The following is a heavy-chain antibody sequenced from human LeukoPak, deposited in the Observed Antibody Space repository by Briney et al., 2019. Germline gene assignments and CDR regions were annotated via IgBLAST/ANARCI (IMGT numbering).Heavy chain of an antibody. CDR3: ARDGVYDILTGLDY. CDR1: GYTFTSYD. CDR2: MNPNSGNT. Sequence: ASVKVSCKASGYTFTSYDINWVRQATGQGLEWMGWMNPNSGNTGYAQKFQGRVTMTRNTSISTAYMELSSLRSEDTAVYYCARDGVYDILTGLDYWGQGTLVTVSS. V-gene: IGHV1-8*01. J-gene: IGHJ4*02. D-gene: IGHD3-9*01.